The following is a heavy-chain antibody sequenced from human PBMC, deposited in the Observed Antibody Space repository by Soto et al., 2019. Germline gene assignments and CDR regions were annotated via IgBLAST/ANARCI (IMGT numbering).Heavy chain of an antibody. CDR2: IYSGGST. V-gene: IGHV3-66*01. CDR1: GFTVSSNY. Sequence: EVQLVESGGGLVQPGGSLRLSCAASGFTVSSNYMSWVRQAPGKGLEWVSVIYSGGSTYYADSVKGRFTISRDNSKNTRYLQMNSLRAEDTAVYYCARYRSGWYGGDFDYWGQGTLVTVSS. J-gene: IGHJ4*02. D-gene: IGHD6-19*01. CDR3: ARYRSGWYGGDFDY.